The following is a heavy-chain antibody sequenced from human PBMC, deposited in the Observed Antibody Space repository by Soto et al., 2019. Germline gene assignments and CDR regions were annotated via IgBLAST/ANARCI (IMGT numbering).Heavy chain of an antibody. CDR1: GFSFQNYA. V-gene: IGHV3-9*01. CDR2: ISWNRGTI. D-gene: IGHD3-22*01. CDR3: ARDLGYYASDSYFDY. J-gene: IGHJ4*02. Sequence: DVQLVESGGGLVQPGRSLRLSCAASGFSFQNYAMHWVRQAPGKGLEWVSGISWNRGTIGYADSVRGRFTISRDNAKNSLYLQMNSLRAEDTAVYYCARDLGYYASDSYFDYWGQGTLVTVSS.